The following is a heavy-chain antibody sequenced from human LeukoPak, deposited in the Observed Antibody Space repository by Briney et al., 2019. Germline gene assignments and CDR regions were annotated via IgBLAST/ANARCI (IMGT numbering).Heavy chain of an antibody. J-gene: IGHJ4*02. CDR2: IYYTGAT. CDR3: ARGTGGSPQTGFLDY. Sequence: SETLSLTCSVSGGSVSSNTYHWSWIRQPPGRGLEWIAYIYYTGATSYNPSLKSRVSISLDTSKNQFSLKLNSVTAADTAVYYCARGTGGSPQTGFLDYWGQGTLVTVSS. CDR1: GGSVSSNTYH. D-gene: IGHD2-15*01. V-gene: IGHV4-61*01.